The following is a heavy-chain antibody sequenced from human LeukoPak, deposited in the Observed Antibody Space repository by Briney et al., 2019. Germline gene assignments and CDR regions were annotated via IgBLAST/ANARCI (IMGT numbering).Heavy chain of an antibody. V-gene: IGHV4-4*02. CDR2: IYDSGTT. Sequence: PSGTLSLTCAVSGGSISSGNWWSWVRQSPGKGLEWIGEIYDSGTTRYNPSLKSRVTISVDKSKNQFSLKLTSVTAADTAVYYCARDDRSISRGYSQHWGQGTLVTVSS. CDR3: ARDDRSISRGYSQH. D-gene: IGHD5-24*01. J-gene: IGHJ1*01. CDR1: GGSISSGNW.